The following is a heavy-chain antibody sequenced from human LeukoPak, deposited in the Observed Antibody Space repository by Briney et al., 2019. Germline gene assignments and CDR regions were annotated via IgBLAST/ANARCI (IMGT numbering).Heavy chain of an antibody. CDR3: ATETLRNSGGYYFDY. CDR2: FYPGDGET. V-gene: IGHV1-24*01. CDR1: GSTLTELS. J-gene: IGHJ4*02. Sequence: ASVKVSCKVSGSTLTELSMHWVRQAPGKGLGWVGGFYPGDGETIYAQKFQGRVTMTEDTSTDTAYMELSSLISEDTAVYYCATETLRNSGGYYFDYWGQGTLVTVSS. D-gene: IGHD1-26*01.